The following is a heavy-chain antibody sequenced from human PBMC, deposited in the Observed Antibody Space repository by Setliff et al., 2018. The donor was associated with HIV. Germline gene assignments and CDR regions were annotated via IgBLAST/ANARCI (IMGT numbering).Heavy chain of an antibody. Sequence: PSETLSLTCSVSGGSISGHFWSWIRQSPGKGLEWIGYIYGSGNTKYNRFLNSRVTMSVDTSKNQFSLNLNSVTAADTAMYYCARLDSSIFGTIKPLHHFDYWGQGLMVTVSS. V-gene: IGHV4-4*09. CDR1: GGSISGHF. J-gene: IGHJ4*01. CDR2: IYGSGNT. D-gene: IGHD3-3*01. CDR3: ARLDSSIFGTIKPLHHFDY.